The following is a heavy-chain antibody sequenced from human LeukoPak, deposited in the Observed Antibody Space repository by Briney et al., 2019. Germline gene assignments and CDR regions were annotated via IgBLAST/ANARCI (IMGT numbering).Heavy chain of an antibody. CDR3: ARSIRGYSYGPFDY. J-gene: IGHJ4*02. CDR2: ISTSSSTV. CDR1: GFTFSSYT. V-gene: IGHV3-48*01. Sequence: GGSLRLSCAASGFTFSSYTMNWVRQAPGKGPEWVSYISTSSSTVYHADSVKGRFTISRDNAKNSLYLQMNSLRAEDTAVYHCARSIRGYSYGPFDYWGQGTLVTVSS. D-gene: IGHD5-18*01.